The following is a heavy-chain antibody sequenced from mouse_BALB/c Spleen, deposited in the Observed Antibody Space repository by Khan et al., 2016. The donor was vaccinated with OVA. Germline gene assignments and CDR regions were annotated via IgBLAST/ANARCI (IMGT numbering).Heavy chain of an antibody. CDR1: GFTFSNFG. CDR3: ARSKITTWYFDV. D-gene: IGHD2-4*01. CDR2: ISSGSATI. V-gene: IGHV5-17*02. J-gene: IGHJ1*01. Sequence: EVELVESGGGLVQPGGSRKLSCAASGFTFSNFGMHWVRRAPEKGLEWVAYISSGSATIYYADTVKGRFTISRDNPKNTLVLQMTSLRAEDTARYYCARSKITTWYFDVWGSGTTVTVSS.